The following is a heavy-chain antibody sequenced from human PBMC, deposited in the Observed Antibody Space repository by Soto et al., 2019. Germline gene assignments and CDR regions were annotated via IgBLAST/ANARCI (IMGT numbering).Heavy chain of an antibody. J-gene: IGHJ5*02. CDR3: ARFLASPYYDFWSGYPGRGQYHWFDP. D-gene: IGHD3-3*01. V-gene: IGHV4-59*08. CDR2: IYYSGST. CDR1: GGSISSYY. Sequence: SETLSLTCTVSGGSISSYYWSWIRQPPGKGLEWIGYIYYSGSTNYNPSLKSRVTISVDTSKNQFSLKLSSVTAADTAVYYCARFLASPYYDFWSGYPGRGQYHWFDPWGQGTLVTVSS.